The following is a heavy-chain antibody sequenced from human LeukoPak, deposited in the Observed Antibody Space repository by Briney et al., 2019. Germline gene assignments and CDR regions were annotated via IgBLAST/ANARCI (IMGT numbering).Heavy chain of an antibody. J-gene: IGHJ6*02. Sequence: SETLSLTCTVSGGSTSSYYWSWIRQPPGKGLVWIGYIHYSGSTNYNPSLKSRVTISVDTSKNQFSLKLSSVTAADTAVYYCARVYLYDFWSGSGWPGMDVWGQGTTVTVSS. CDR3: ARVYLYDFWSGSGWPGMDV. CDR2: IHYSGST. CDR1: GGSTSSYY. D-gene: IGHD3-3*01. V-gene: IGHV4-59*01.